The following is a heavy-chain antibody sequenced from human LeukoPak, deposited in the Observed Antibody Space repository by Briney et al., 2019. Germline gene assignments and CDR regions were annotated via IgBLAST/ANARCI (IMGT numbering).Heavy chain of an antibody. CDR1: GFTFSNYI. V-gene: IGHV3-48*01. CDR3: ARGPVVVPAAPIDY. D-gene: IGHD2-2*01. J-gene: IGHJ4*02. CDR2: ISSSSSSI. Sequence: GGSLRLSCAASGFTFSNYIRNWVRQAPGKGVEWVSYISSSSSSIYYADSVKGRFTISRDNGNNSLYLQMHSLRAEDTAVYYCARGPVVVPAAPIDYWGQGTLVTVSS.